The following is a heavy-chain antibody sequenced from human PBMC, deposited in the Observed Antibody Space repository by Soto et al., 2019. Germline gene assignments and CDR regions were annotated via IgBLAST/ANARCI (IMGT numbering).Heavy chain of an antibody. V-gene: IGHV1-18*01. CDR2: ISAYNGNT. D-gene: IGHD6-13*01. Sequence: SVKSSGKASGYTRTSDDISWLRHLPAQVCEWREWISAYNGNTYYEKKLEGRVTMTTDTSTSTAYMELRSLRSDDTAVYYCARDRGTSKQQLPFDYWG. J-gene: IGHJ4*01. CDR3: ARDRGTSKQQLPFDY. CDR1: GYTRTSDD.